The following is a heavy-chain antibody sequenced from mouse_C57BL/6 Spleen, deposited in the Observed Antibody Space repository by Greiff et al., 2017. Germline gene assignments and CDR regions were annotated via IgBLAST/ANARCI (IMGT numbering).Heavy chain of an antibody. CDR2: IWWDDDK. V-gene: IGHV8-8*01. Sequence: QVTLKESGPGILQPSQTLSLTCSFSGFSLSTFGMGVGWIRQPSGKGLEWLAHIWWDDDKYYNPALKSRLTISKDTSKNQVFLKIANVDTADTATYYCARMKDGSSSYYYAMDYGGQGTSVTVSS. J-gene: IGHJ4*01. CDR3: ARMKDGSSSYYYAMDY. D-gene: IGHD1-1*01. CDR1: GFSLSTFGMG.